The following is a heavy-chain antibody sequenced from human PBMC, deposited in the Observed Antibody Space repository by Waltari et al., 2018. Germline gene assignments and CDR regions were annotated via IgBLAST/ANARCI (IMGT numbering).Heavy chain of an antibody. Sequence: QVQLVQSGAEVQKPGSSVKVSCKASGGTFSSYAISWVRQAPGQGLEWMGGINPNSGGTNYAQKFQGRVTMTRDTSISTAYMELSRLRSDDTAVYYCARDPRGLAAIPFDYWGQGTLVTVSS. V-gene: IGHV1-2*02. CDR3: ARDPRGLAAIPFDY. CDR1: GGTFSSYA. CDR2: INPNSGGT. J-gene: IGHJ4*02. D-gene: IGHD2-2*01.